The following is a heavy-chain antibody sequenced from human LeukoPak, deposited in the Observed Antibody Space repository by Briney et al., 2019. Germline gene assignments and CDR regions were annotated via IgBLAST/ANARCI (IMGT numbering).Heavy chain of an antibody. D-gene: IGHD3-22*01. CDR1: GGSFSGYY. J-gene: IGHJ4*02. Sequence: PSETLSLTCAVYGGSFSGYYWSWIRQPPGKGLEWIGEINHSGSTNYNPSLKSRVTISVDTSKNQFSLKLSSVTAADTAVYYCARGRYYDSSGYYFPPDYWGQGTLVTVSS. CDR3: ARGRYYDSSGYYFPPDY. CDR2: INHSGST. V-gene: IGHV4-34*01.